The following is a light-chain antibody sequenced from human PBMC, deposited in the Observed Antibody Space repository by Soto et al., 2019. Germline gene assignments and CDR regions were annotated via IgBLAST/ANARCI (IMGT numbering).Light chain of an antibody. CDR2: DAS. Sequence: EIVMSQFPFTLSVSPGERATLSCRASQSVSSNLAWYQQKPGQAPRLLIYDASTRATGVPAWFSGSGSGTAFTLTISSLQSEDFAVYYCQQYNNWPLTFGQGTRLENK. V-gene: IGKV3-15*01. CDR3: QQYNNWPLT. CDR1: QSVSSN. J-gene: IGKJ5*01.